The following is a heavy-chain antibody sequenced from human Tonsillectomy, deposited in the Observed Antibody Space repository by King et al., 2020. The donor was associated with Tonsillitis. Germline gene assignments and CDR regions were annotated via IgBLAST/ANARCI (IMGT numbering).Heavy chain of an antibody. J-gene: IGHJ5*01. V-gene: IGHV3-66*01. CDR3: ASDPTRLYCSGGSCPNWFDS. CDR2: IYSGGRT. Sequence: VQLVESGGGLVQPGGSLRLSCAASGFTVSSNYMSWVRQAPGRGLDWVSVIYSGGRTYSADSVKGRFSISRDNSKKTLYLQMNSLRVGDTAVYYCASDPTRLYCSGGSCPNWFDSWGQGTLVTVSS. CDR1: GFTVSSNY. D-gene: IGHD2-15*01.